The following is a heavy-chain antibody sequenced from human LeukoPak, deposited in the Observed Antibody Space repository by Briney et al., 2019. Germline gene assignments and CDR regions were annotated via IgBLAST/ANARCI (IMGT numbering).Heavy chain of an antibody. Sequence: SEALSLTCTVSGGSISSGGYYWSWIRQPPGKGLEWIGYIYHSGSTYYNPSLKSRVTISVDRSKNQFSLKLSSVTAADTAVYYCARDSDFWSGSWGQGTLVTVSS. V-gene: IGHV4-30-2*01. CDR2: IYHSGST. D-gene: IGHD3-3*01. J-gene: IGHJ5*02. CDR3: ARDSDFWSGS. CDR1: GGSISSGGYY.